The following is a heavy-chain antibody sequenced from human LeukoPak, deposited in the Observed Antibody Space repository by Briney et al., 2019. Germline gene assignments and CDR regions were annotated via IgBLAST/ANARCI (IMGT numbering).Heavy chain of an antibody. V-gene: IGHV3-21*01. D-gene: IGHD2-2*02. CDR1: GFTFSSYS. J-gene: IGHJ4*02. CDR3: ARDRNTKNIVVVPAAI. Sequence: KPGGSLRLSCAASGFTFSSYSMNWVRQAPGKGLEWVSSISSSSSYIYYADSVKGRFTISRDNAKNSLYLQMNSLRAEDTAAYYCARDRNTKNIVVVPAAIWGQGTLVTVSS. CDR2: ISSSSSYI.